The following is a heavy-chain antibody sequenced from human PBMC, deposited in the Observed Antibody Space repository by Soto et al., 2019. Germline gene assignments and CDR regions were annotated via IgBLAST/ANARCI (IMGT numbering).Heavy chain of an antibody. CDR3: ARANWYCEY. CDR2: ISYDANNK. J-gene: IGHJ4*02. V-gene: IGHV3-30*03. Sequence: GGSLRLSCAASGFTFSSYGMHWFRQAPGNGLEWLAVISYDANNKYYADFVKVRFSISKDNSKNTLYLQMDSLRAADTATYYCARANWYCEYWGQGTLVTVSX. CDR1: GFTFSSYG. D-gene: IGHD2-8*01.